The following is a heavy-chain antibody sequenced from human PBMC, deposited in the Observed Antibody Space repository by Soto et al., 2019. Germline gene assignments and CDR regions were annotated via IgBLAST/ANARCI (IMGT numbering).Heavy chain of an antibody. CDR2: FDPEDGET. J-gene: IGHJ6*02. V-gene: IGHV1-24*01. CDR3: ATEVYRGVTNYYYYYGMDV. Sequence: ALVKVSCKVSGYTLTELSMHWVRQAPGKGLEWMGGFDPEDGETIYAQKFQGRVTMTEDTSTDTAYMELSSLRSEDTAVYYCATEVYRGVTNYYYYYGMDVWGQGTTVTVSS. CDR1: GYTLTELS. D-gene: IGHD3-10*01.